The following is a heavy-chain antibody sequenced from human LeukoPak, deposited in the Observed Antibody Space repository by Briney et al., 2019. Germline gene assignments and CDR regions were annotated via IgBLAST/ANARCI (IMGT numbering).Heavy chain of an antibody. D-gene: IGHD6-13*01. CDR3: ARGHSFSSSWSRSALAI. Sequence: SETLSLTCTVSGDSISSGDYYWSWIRQPAGKGLEWLGRIDTSGSTHYNPSLTSRVTISLDTTNNQFSLNLISVTAADTAVYYCARGHSFSSSWSRSALAIWGQGTMVTVSS. CDR2: IDTSGST. V-gene: IGHV4-61*02. J-gene: IGHJ3*02. CDR1: GDSISSGDYY.